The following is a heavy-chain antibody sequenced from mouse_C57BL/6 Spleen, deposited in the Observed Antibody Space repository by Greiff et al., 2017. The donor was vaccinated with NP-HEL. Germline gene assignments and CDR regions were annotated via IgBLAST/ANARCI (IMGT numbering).Heavy chain of an antibody. CDR1: GFTFSSYA. V-gene: IGHV5-9-1*02. J-gene: IGHJ3*01. Sequence: EVKLVESGEGLVKPGGSLKLSCAASGFTFSSYAMSWVRQTPEKRLEWVAYISSGGDYIYYADTVKGRFTISRDNARNTLYLQMSSLKSEDTAMYYCTRKGVYDYPAWFAYWGQGTLVTVSA. CDR2: ISSGGDYI. D-gene: IGHD2-4*01. CDR3: TRKGVYDYPAWFAY.